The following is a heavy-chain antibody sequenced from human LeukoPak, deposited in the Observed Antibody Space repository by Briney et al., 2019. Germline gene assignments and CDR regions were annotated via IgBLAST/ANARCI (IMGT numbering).Heavy chain of an antibody. CDR3: AKVMGSSSTIDPIDY. CDR2: ISGASGST. J-gene: IGHJ4*02. D-gene: IGHD2-2*01. Sequence: GGSLRLSCAASGFTFSSFAMTWVRQAPGKGLEWVSVISGASGSTYYADSVKGRFTISRENSKNTLYLEMKRLRAEDTAVYYCAKVMGSSSTIDPIDYSGQGTLVTVSS. CDR1: GFTFSSFA. V-gene: IGHV3-23*01.